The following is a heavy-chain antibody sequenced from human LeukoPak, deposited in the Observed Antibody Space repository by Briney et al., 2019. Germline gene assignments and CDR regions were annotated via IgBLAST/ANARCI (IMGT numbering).Heavy chain of an antibody. CDR1: GGTFSSYA. Sequence: SVKVSCKASGGTFSSYAISWVRQAPGQGLEWMGGIIPIFGTANYAQKFQGRVTITADKSTSTAYMELSSLRSEDTAVYYCARPMFRGVPPHDAFVIWGQGKMVTVFS. V-gene: IGHV1-69*06. CDR2: IIPIFGTA. CDR3: ARPMFRGVPPHDAFVI. J-gene: IGHJ3*02. D-gene: IGHD3-10*01.